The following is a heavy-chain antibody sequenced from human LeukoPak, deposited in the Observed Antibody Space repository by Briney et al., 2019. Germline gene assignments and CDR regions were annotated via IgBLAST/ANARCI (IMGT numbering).Heavy chain of an antibody. Sequence: SVKVSCKASGGTFSSYAISWVRQAPGQGLEWMGGIIPIFGTANYAQKFQGGVTITADESTSTAYMELSSLRSEDTAVYYCARGDLIAAAGEDYHYYGMDVWGQGTTVTVSS. CDR3: ARGDLIAAAGEDYHYYGMDV. CDR1: GGTFSSYA. J-gene: IGHJ6*02. CDR2: IIPIFGTA. D-gene: IGHD6-13*01. V-gene: IGHV1-69*13.